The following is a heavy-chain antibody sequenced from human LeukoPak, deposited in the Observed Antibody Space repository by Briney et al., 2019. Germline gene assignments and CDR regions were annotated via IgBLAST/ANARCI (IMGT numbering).Heavy chain of an antibody. CDR3: ARETSQKGAHYMDV. D-gene: IGHD3-16*01. Sequence: PSETLSLTCTVSGYSIRSGFYWGWIRQSPGKGLEWIGNIYHSGITYYTPSLKSRVTISVDTSKNQFYLKLSSVTAADTAVYYCARETSQKGAHYMDVWGKGTTVTISS. CDR1: GYSIRSGFY. V-gene: IGHV4-38-2*02. J-gene: IGHJ6*03. CDR2: IYHSGIT.